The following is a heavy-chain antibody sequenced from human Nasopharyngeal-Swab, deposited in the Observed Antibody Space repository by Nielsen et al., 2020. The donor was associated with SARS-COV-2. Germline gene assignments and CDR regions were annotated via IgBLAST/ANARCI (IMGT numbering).Heavy chain of an antibody. CDR3: ARAGITMVRAFDY. Sequence: VRQAPGKGLEWVSSISSSSIYTYHEDSVKGRFTISRDNAKNSLYLQMNSLRAEDTAVYYCARAGITMVRAFDYWGQGTLVTVSS. CDR2: ISSSSIYT. D-gene: IGHD3-10*01. J-gene: IGHJ4*02. V-gene: IGHV3-21*01.